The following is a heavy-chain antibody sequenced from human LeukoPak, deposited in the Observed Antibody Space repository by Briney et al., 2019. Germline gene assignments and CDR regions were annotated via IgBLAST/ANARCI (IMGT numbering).Heavy chain of an antibody. J-gene: IGHJ5*02. CDR2: IIPILGIA. CDR1: GGTFSSYA. CDR3: ARDSHEQWLVETTNWFDP. V-gene: IGHV1-69*04. D-gene: IGHD6-19*01. Sequence: HEASVKVSCKASGGTFSSYAISWVRQAPGQGLEWMGRIIPILGIANYAQKFQGRVTITADKSTSTAYMELSSLRSEDTAVYYCARDSHEQWLVETTNWFDPWGQGTLVTVSS.